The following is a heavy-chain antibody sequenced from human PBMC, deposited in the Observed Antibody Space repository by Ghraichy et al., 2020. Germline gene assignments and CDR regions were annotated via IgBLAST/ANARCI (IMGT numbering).Heavy chain of an antibody. J-gene: IGHJ3*02. V-gene: IGHV5-51*01. CDR3: ARQYLRSNNFGDAFDI. CDR2: IYPGDSDT. Sequence: GESLNISCKGSGYNFTDFWIGWVRQMPGKGLEGMGIIYPGDSDTTYSPSFQGQVTISADKSITTAYLQWSGLEASDTAMYYCARQYLRSNNFGDAFDIWGQGTMVTVSS. D-gene: IGHD3-3*01. CDR1: GYNFTDFW.